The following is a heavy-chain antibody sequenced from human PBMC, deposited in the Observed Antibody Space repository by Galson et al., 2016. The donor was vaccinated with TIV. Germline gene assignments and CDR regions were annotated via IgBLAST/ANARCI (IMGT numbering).Heavy chain of an antibody. D-gene: IGHD6-13*01. CDR2: IKQDGGEK. V-gene: IGHV3-7*01. Sequence: SLRLSCAASGSTFSSYWMSWVRQAPGKGLEWVANIKQDGGEKYYVDSVKGRFTISRDNAKNSLFLQMNSLRAEDRAVYYCARDFPPGYGSSFNDYWGQGTLVTVSS. J-gene: IGHJ4*02. CDR3: ARDFPPGYGSSFNDY. CDR1: GSTFSSYW.